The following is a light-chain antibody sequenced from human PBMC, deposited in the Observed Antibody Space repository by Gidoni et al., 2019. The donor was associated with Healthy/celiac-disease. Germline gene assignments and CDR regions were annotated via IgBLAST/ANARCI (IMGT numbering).Light chain of an antibody. Sequence: AIRMTQSPSSFSASTGDRVTITCRASQGISSYLAWYQQKPGKAPKLLLYAASTLQSGVPSRFSGSGSETDFTLTISCLQSEDFATYYCQQYYSYPRTFGQGTKVEIK. CDR3: QQYYSYPRT. J-gene: IGKJ1*01. CDR1: QGISSY. V-gene: IGKV1-8*01. CDR2: AAS.